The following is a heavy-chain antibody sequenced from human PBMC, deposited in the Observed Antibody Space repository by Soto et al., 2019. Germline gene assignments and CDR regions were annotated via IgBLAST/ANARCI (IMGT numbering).Heavy chain of an antibody. CDR1: GFSVTDIY. Sequence: EVQLVESGGGLDQPGGSLRLSCVASGFSVTDIYMNWVRQAPGKGLEWVSVIYNEFTDYADSVRGRFSISTDSSKDALYLQINSLRAEDSAVYYCVREPRYCSGGSCTIMGDAFDIWGQGTKVTVSS. CDR2: IYNEFT. J-gene: IGHJ3*02. V-gene: IGHV3-66*01. D-gene: IGHD2-15*01. CDR3: VREPRYCSGGSCTIMGDAFDI.